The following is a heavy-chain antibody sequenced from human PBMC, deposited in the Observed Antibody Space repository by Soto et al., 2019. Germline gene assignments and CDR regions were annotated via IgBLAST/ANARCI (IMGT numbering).Heavy chain of an antibody. CDR1: GGSISSGGYY. V-gene: IGHV4-31*03. J-gene: IGHJ3*02. Sequence: QVQLQEPGPGLVKPSQTLSLTCTVSGGSISSGGYYWSWIRQHPGKGLEWIGYIYYSGTSYYNPSLKSRVTISVDTSKNQFSLKLNSVTAADTAVYYCARVGISGTIDAFDIWGQGTMVTVSS. D-gene: IGHD1-20*01. CDR2: IYYSGTS. CDR3: ARVGISGTIDAFDI.